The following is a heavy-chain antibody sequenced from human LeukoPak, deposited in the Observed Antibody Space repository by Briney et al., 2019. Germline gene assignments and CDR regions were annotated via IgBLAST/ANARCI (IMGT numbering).Heavy chain of an antibody. CDR1: GFTFSDYA. J-gene: IGHJ5*02. D-gene: IGHD6-13*01. Sequence: GGSLRLSCAASGFTFSDYAMHWVRQVPGKGLEWVAVIWYDGSNKYHADSVKGRFTISRDNSKNTLYPEMNSLKVEDTAVYYCAREGKAAGTSGWIDPWGQGTLVTVSS. CDR2: IWYDGSNK. CDR3: AREGKAAGTSGWIDP. V-gene: IGHV3-33*01.